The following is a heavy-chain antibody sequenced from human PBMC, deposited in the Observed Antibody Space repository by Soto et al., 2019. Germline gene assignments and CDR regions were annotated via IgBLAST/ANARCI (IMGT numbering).Heavy chain of an antibody. J-gene: IGHJ6*02. Sequence: QVQLVESGGVVQPGRRLMRPCCAAAVFTCSSGVMRVGREPGGRGVGGAAVRWDGGSNKYYADSVKGRFTISRDNSKNTLYLQMNSLRAEDTAVYYCARDKVGELRGFYSGYYYYGMDVWGQGTTVTVSS. D-gene: IGHD1-26*01. CDR2: RWDGGSNK. CDR3: ARDKVGELRGFYSGYYYYGMDV. CDR1: VFTCSSGV. V-gene: IGHV3-33*01.